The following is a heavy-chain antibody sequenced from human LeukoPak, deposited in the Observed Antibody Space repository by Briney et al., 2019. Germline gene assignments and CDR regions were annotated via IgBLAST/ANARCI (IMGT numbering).Heavy chain of an antibody. CDR3: ARAARRGGKDIDY. V-gene: IGHV1-2*02. D-gene: IGHD6-6*01. J-gene: IGHJ4*02. CDR1: GYTFTAKY. CDR2: VNPNSGGR. Sequence: ASVKVSCKASGYTFTAKYLHWVRQAPGQGLEWMGWVNPNSGGRTYAQKFQGRVAMTSDTSISTAYMELSSLRSEDTAVYYCARAARRGGKDIDYWGQGTLVTVSS.